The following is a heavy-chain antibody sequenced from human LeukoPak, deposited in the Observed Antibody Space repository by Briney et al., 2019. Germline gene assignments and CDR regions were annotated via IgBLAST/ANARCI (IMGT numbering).Heavy chain of an antibody. J-gene: IGHJ6*03. Sequence: GASVKVSCKASGYTFTGYYMHWVRQAPGQGLEWMGWINPNSGGTNYAQKFQGRVTMTRDTSISTAYMELSRLRSDDTAVYYCARDRKDFLSGYIYYYYYMDVWGKGTTVTVSS. CDR2: INPNSGGT. D-gene: IGHD3-3*01. CDR3: ARDRKDFLSGYIYYYYYMDV. CDR1: GYTFTGYY. V-gene: IGHV1-2*02.